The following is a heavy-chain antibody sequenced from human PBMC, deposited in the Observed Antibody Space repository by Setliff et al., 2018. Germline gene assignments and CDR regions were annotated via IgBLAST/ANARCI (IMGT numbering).Heavy chain of an antibody. V-gene: IGHV3-21*04. CDR3: AKRPEHVDMYFDY. CDR1: GFTFSSYS. Sequence: LRLSCAASGFTFSSYSMNWVRQAPGKGLEWVSSISSSSSYIYYADSVKGRFTISRDNAKNSLYLQMNSLRAEDTAVYYCAKRPEHVDMYFDYWGQGALVTVSS. CDR2: ISSSSSYI. J-gene: IGHJ4*02.